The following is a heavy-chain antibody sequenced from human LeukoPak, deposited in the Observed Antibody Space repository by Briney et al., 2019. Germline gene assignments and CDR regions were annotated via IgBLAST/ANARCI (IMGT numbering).Heavy chain of an antibody. J-gene: IGHJ4*02. CDR2: IYYSGST. D-gene: IGHD4-17*01. CDR1: GGSISSYY. V-gene: IGHV4-59*01. Sequence: KPSETLSLTCTVSGGSISSYYWSWIRQPPGKGLEWVGYIYYSGSTNYNPSLKSRVTISVDTSKNQFSLKLSSVTAADTAVYYCARGQDLTTVTGRSVFGIDYWGQGTLVTVSS. CDR3: ARGQDLTTVTGRSVFGIDY.